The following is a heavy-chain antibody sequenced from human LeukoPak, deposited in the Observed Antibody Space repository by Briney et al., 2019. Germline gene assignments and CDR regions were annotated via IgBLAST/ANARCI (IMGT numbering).Heavy chain of an antibody. Sequence: SETLSLTCTVSGYSISSGYYWAWIRQPPGKGLEWIGSIFHTGSTNYNPSLKSRVTISVDTSKNQFSLKLSSVTAADTAVYYCARDFRGYNWFDPWGQGTLVTVSS. CDR1: GYSISSGYY. CDR2: IFHTGST. V-gene: IGHV4-38-2*02. J-gene: IGHJ5*02. CDR3: ARDFRGYNWFDP.